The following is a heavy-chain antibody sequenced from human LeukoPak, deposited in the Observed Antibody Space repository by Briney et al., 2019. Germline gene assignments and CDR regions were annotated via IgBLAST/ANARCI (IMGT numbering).Heavy chain of an antibody. CDR1: GGSISTANYY. Sequence: SETLSLTCTVSGGSISTANYYWGWIRQPPGKGLEWIGNIFYSGSTYYSPSLKSRVTISLDTSKNQFSLNLSSVTAADTAVCYCARQEIGLRSFDPWGQGTLVTVSS. J-gene: IGHJ5*02. D-gene: IGHD3/OR15-3a*01. CDR2: IFYSGST. V-gene: IGHV4-39*01. CDR3: ARQEIGLRSFDP.